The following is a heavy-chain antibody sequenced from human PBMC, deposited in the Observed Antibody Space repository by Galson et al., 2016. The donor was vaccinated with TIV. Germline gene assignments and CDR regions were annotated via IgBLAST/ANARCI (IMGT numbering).Heavy chain of an antibody. Sequence: SLRLSCAASGFTFDFYAMSWVRQAPGQGLEWVSGISGSGGITYFADSVKGRFTISRDNSRNTLFLQMHSLRVEDTVVYYCAKRKNYSGDAFEDWGQGTLVTVSS. CDR1: GFTFDFYA. J-gene: IGHJ3*01. CDR3: AKRKNYSGDAFED. V-gene: IGHV3-23*01. CDR2: ISGSGGIT. D-gene: IGHD5-12*01.